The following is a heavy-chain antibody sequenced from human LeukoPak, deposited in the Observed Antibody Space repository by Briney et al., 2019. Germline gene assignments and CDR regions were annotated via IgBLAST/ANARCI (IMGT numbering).Heavy chain of an antibody. J-gene: IGHJ6*02. CDR1: GFTFDDYA. CDR3: AKGRLLIIAAALDV. D-gene: IGHD6-13*01. Sequence: PGRSLRLSCAASGFTFDDYATHWVRQAPGKGLEWVSGISWNSGSIGYADSVKGRFTISRDNAKNSLYLQMNSLRAEDTALYYCAKGRLLIIAAALDVWGQGTTVTVSS. V-gene: IGHV3-9*01. CDR2: ISWNSGSI.